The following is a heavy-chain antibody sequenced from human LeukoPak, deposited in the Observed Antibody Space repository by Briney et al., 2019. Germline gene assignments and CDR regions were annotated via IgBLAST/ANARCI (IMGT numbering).Heavy chain of an antibody. CDR1: GVSISSGGYY. Sequence: PSETLSLTCTVSGVSISSGGYYWSWLRQHPGKGLEWIVYIYYSGSTYYNPSHKRLFTISVDTYKHQFSLKLSSVTAAGTAVYYCARVNGIVVVPAAENWFDPWGQGTLVTVSS. CDR2: IYYSGST. J-gene: IGHJ5*02. D-gene: IGHD2-2*01. CDR3: ARVNGIVVVPAAENWFDP. V-gene: IGHV4-31*01.